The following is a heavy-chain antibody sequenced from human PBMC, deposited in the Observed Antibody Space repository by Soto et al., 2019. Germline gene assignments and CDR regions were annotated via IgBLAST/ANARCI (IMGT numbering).Heavy chain of an antibody. CDR3: VSQRTTVPTQAYFDY. J-gene: IGHJ4*02. CDR1: GGSVTNSSYY. D-gene: IGHD4-17*01. Sequence: WETLSLTCTVSGGSVTNSSYYWGWIRQSPGKGLEWIGSVYYRGRSYSKSSVKSRVTISVDTSKNRFSLRLNSVTASDTAVYFCVSQRTTVPTQAYFDYWGPGALVTVSS. CDR2: VYYRGRS. V-gene: IGHV4-39*01.